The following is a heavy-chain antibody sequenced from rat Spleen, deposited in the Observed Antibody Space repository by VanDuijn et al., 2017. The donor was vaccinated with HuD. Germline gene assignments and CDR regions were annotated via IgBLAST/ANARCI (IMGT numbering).Heavy chain of an antibody. D-gene: IGHD1-6*01. CDR1: GLSFSNYD. J-gene: IGHJ2*01. V-gene: IGHV5-29*01. CDR2: INYDGTST. Sequence: EVQLVESGGGFVQPGRSMKLSCAASGLSFSNYDMAWVRQAPTKGLEWVATINYDGTSTFYRDSVRARFTISRDNAKSTLYLQMDSLRSEDTATYYCARGGFFRFWGQGVMVTVSS. CDR3: ARGGFFRF.